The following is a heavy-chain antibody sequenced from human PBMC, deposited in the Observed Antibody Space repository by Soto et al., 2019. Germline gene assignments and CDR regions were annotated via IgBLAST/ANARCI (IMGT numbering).Heavy chain of an antibody. CDR1: GGSISSYY. Sequence: ASETLSLTCTVSGGSISSYYWSWIRQPPGKGLEWIGYIYYSGSTNYNPSLKSRVTISVDTSKNQFSLKLSSVTAADTAVYYCARGDYYFDYWGQGTLVTVSS. J-gene: IGHJ4*02. V-gene: IGHV4-59*01. CDR2: IYYSGST. CDR3: ARGDYYFDY.